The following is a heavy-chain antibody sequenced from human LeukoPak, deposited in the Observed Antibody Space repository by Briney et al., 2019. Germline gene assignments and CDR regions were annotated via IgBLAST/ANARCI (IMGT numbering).Heavy chain of an antibody. CDR1: GFTFSSYG. V-gene: IGHV3-30*02. CDR2: IGYDGSNK. J-gene: IGHJ1*01. Sequence: GGSLRLSCAASGFTFSSYGMHWVRQAPGKGLEWVAFIGYDGSNKYTADSARGRFTISRDNSKNTLFLQMNSLRAEDTAVYYCAKDLDSTDLYDNADWGQGTLVTVSS. CDR3: AKDLDSTDLYDNAD. D-gene: IGHD6-19*01.